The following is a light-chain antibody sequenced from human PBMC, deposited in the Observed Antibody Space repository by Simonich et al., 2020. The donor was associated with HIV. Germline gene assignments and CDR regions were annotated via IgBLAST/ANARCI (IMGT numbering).Light chain of an antibody. V-gene: IGKV1-17*01. CDR2: AAS. Sequence: DIQMTQSPSSLSASVGYRVTITCRASQGIRNDLGWYQQKPGKAPKLLLYAASNLQSGVPSRFSGSGSGTDFTLTISSLQPDDFATYYCQQYNSYSPWTFGQGTKVEIK. J-gene: IGKJ1*01. CDR1: QGIRND. CDR3: QQYNSYSPWT.